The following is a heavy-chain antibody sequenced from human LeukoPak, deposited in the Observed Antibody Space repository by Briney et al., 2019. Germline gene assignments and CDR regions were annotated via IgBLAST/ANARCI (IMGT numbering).Heavy chain of an antibody. Sequence: GGSLRLSCAASGFTFSSYGMHWVRQAPGKGLEWVAFIRYDGSNKYYADSVKGRFTISRDNSKNTLYLQMNSLRAEDTAVYYCAKGLSSQQPNWFDPWGQGTLVTVSS. CDR1: GFTFSSYG. V-gene: IGHV3-30*02. D-gene: IGHD6-13*01. J-gene: IGHJ5*02. CDR3: AKGLSSQQPNWFDP. CDR2: IRYDGSNK.